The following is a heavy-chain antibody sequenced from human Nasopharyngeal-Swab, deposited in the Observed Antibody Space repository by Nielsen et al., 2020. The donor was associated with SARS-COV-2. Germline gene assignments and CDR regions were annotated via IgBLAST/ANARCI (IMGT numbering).Heavy chain of an antibody. CDR1: GGTFSSNA. D-gene: IGHD1-26*01. CDR3: ARETWEIVGATIRDYYYYGMDV. Sequence: SVKVPGKASGGTFSSNAISWMRQAPGQGLEWMGRNIPILGIANYVQKFQGRVTITADKYTSTAYMELSSLRSEDTAVYYCARETWEIVGATIRDYYYYGMDVWGQGTTVTVSS. J-gene: IGHJ6*02. CDR2: NIPILGIA. V-gene: IGHV1-69*10.